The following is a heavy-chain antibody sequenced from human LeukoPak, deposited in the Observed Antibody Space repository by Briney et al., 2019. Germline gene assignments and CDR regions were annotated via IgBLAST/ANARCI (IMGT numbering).Heavy chain of an antibody. CDR2: INGNGGST. CDR1: GFTFSSYA. D-gene: IGHD3-10*01. J-gene: IGHJ5*02. CDR3: ANRGADYYGSVNWFDP. Sequence: GGSLRLSCAASGFTFSSYAMSWVRQAPGKGLEWVSSINGNGGSTYYGDSVKGRFTISRDNSKNTLYLQMNSLRAEDTAVYYCANRGADYYGSVNWFDPWGEGTQVTVCS. V-gene: IGHV3-23*01.